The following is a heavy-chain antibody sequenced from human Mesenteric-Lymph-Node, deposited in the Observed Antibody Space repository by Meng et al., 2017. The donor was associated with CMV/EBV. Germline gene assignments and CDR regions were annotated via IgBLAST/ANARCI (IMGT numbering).Heavy chain of an antibody. CDR2: IYHSGST. J-gene: IGHJ4*02. CDR1: SICSSNW. D-gene: IGHD3-9*01. Sequence: SICSSNWWSWVRQPPGKGLEWIGQIYHSGSTTYNPSLKSRVTISVDKSKNQFSLKLSSVTAADTAVYYCASLYYDILTGYKYYFDYWGQGTLVTVSS. V-gene: IGHV4-4*02. CDR3: ASLYYDILTGYKYYFDY.